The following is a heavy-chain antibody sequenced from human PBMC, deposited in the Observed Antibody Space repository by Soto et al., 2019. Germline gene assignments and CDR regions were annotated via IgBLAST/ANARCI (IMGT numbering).Heavy chain of an antibody. CDR1: AFSLTTSGEG. Sequence: SGPTLVNPTQTLTLTCSFSAFSLTTSGEGVAWIRQPPGKALEWLALIYWDDDKRYSPSLKSRLTVTKDTSKNQVVLTMTNMDPVDTATYYCAHTRGGGNSALIDYWGQGTLVTVSS. CDR2: IYWDDDK. CDR3: AHTRGGGNSALIDY. D-gene: IGHD3-16*01. V-gene: IGHV2-5*02. J-gene: IGHJ4*02.